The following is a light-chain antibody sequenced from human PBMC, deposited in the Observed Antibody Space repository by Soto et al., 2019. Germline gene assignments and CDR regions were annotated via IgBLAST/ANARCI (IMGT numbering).Light chain of an antibody. CDR1: QSISSW. J-gene: IGKJ1*01. V-gene: IGKV1-5*03. CDR2: KAS. CDR3: QQYNSYPT. Sequence: DIQMTQSPSTLSASVGDRVTITCRASQSISSWLAWYQQKPGKAPKLLIYKASSLESGVPSRFSGSGSGTDFNLTISSLQPDDFAAYYCQQYNSYPTFGQGTKVEIK.